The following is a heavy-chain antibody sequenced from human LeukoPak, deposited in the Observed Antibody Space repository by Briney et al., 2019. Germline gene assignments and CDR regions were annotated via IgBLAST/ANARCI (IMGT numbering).Heavy chain of an antibody. CDR3: ARHLYRLGYCSSTSCYAGYYYYYMDV. J-gene: IGHJ6*03. D-gene: IGHD2-2*01. CDR2: IYFSGST. Sequence: PSETLSLTCTVSGGSISSSSYYWGWIRQPPGKGLEWIGSIYFSGSTYYNPFLKSRVTISVDTSKNQFSLKLSSVTAADTAVYYCARHLYRLGYCSSTSCYAGYYYYYMDVWGKGTTVTVSS. V-gene: IGHV4-39*01. CDR1: GGSISSSSYY.